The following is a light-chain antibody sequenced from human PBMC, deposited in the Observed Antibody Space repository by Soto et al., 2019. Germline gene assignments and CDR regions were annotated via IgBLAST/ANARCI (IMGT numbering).Light chain of an antibody. CDR1: QSDLYNSNNKNY. J-gene: IGKJ2*02. CDR2: WAS. CDR3: QQYFSTPCT. Sequence: DIVVTQSPGSLAVSLGERATINCKSSQSDLYNSNNKNYLAWYMQKPGQPPKLLVYWASTRESGVPDRFSGSGSATDFTLAFSSLQPEDVAVYYWQQYFSTPCTFGQGTKLEIK. V-gene: IGKV4-1*01.